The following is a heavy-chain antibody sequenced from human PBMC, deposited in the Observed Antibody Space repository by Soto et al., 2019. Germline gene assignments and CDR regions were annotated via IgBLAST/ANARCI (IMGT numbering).Heavy chain of an antibody. V-gene: IGHV4-59*08. CDR1: GGSVNGDS. D-gene: IGHD2-21*01. CDR2: IHYGGST. J-gene: IGHJ4*02. Sequence: SETLSLTCDISGGSVNGDSWSWIRQPAGKGLEWIGFIHYGGSTNYNPSLRGRVMVSLDMSKNRVSLTLSSVTAADTAVYYCAKHLLSPGRAHFGHWGQGALVTVSS. CDR3: AKHLLSPGRAHFGH.